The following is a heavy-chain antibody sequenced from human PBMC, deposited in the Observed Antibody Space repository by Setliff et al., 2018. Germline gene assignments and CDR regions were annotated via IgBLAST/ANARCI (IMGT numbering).Heavy chain of an antibody. CDR2: IDQSGIT. V-gene: IGHV4-34*01. CDR3: ARGRRITMIVVPPGVFDI. J-gene: IGHJ3*02. Sequence: LSLTCAVYGGSFSGYYWSWIRQPPGKGPEWIGEIDQSGITNYNPSLKSRVTISMDTSKNQFSLRLSSVTATDTAVYYCARGRRITMIVVPPGVFDIWGQGTMVTVSS. CDR1: GGSFSGYY. D-gene: IGHD3-22*01.